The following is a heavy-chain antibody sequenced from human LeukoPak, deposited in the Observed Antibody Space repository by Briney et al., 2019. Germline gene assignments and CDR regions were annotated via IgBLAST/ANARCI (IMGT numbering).Heavy chain of an antibody. V-gene: IGHV3-64D*09. CDR2: ISSNGGST. CDR1: GFTFSSYA. Sequence: GGSLRLSCSASGFTFSSYAMHWVRQAPGKGLEYVSAISSNGGSTYYADSVKGRFTISRDNSRNTLYLQMSSLRAEDTAVYYCVKGRITMVRGVFDYWGQGTLVTVSS. D-gene: IGHD3-10*01. J-gene: IGHJ4*02. CDR3: VKGRITMVRGVFDY.